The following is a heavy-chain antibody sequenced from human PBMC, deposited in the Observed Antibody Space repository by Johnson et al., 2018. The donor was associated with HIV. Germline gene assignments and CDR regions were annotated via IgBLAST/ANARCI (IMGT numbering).Heavy chain of an antibody. J-gene: IGHJ3*02. CDR1: GFTVSSNY. CDR2: IYSGGST. V-gene: IGHV3-53*01. Sequence: EVQLVESGGGLIQPGGSLRLSCAASGFTVSSNYMSWVRQAPGKGLEWVSVIYSGGSTYYADSVKGRFTISRDNSKNTVYLQMNSLRAEDTAMYYCARDRGGSSYSWVAFDIWGQGTMVTVSS. CDR3: ARDRGGSSYSWVAFDI. D-gene: IGHD5-18*01.